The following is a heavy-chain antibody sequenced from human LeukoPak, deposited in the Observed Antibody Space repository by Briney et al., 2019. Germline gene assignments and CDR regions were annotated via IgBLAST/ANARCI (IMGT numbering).Heavy chain of an antibody. V-gene: IGHV5-51*01. D-gene: IGHD3-3*01. CDR2: IYPGDSDT. Sequence: GESLKISCKGSGYSFTSYWIGWVRRMPGKGLEWMGIIYPGDSDTRYSPSFQGQVTISADKSISTAYLQWSSLKASDTAKYYCARHPGTIFGYYYYMDVWGKGTTVTVSS. CDR3: ARHPGTIFGYYYYMDV. J-gene: IGHJ6*03. CDR1: GYSFTSYW.